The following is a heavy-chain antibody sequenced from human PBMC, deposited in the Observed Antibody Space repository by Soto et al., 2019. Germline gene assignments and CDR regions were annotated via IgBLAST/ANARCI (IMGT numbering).Heavy chain of an antibody. Sequence: DTLSLTCTVSGVSIRSGGYYWVLIRQPPGKGLEWIGSIYYSGSTYYNPPLKSRVTISVDTSKNQFSLKLSSVTAADTAVYYCARRGEGDIVVVPAGGIRDWFEPWGQGTLVRVSS. V-gene: IGHV4-39*01. J-gene: IGHJ5*01. CDR1: GVSIRSGGYY. D-gene: IGHD2-2*01. CDR2: IYYSGST. CDR3: ARRGEGDIVVVPAGGIRDWFEP.